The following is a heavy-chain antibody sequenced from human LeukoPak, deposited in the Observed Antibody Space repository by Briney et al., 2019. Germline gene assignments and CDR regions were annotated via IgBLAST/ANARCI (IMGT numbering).Heavy chain of an antibody. CDR3: ARLCIPSTSCSFGY. CDR1: GGSISSSSYY. D-gene: IGHD2-2*01. J-gene: IGHJ4*02. Sequence: SETLSLTCTVSGGSISSSSYYWGWIRQPPGKGLEWIGSIYYSGSTYYNPSLKSRVTISVDTSKNQFSLKLSSVTAADTAVYYCARLCIPSTSCSFGYWGQGTLVTVSS. CDR2: IYYSGST. V-gene: IGHV4-39*01.